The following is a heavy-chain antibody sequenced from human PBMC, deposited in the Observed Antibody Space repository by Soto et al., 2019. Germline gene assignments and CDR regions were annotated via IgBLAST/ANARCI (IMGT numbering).Heavy chain of an antibody. CDR2: INHSGST. CDR1: GESFCGYF. J-gene: IGHJ4*02. D-gene: IGHD3-3*01. CDR3: ARYPHTILWSGYVNYFDY. V-gene: IGHV4-34*01. Sequence: SETPSLTCAVYGESFCGYFCCWIRQPPGKGLEWIGEINHSGSTNYNPSLKSRVTISVDTSKNQFSLKLSSVTAADTAVYYCARYPHTILWSGYVNYFDYWGQGTLVTVSS.